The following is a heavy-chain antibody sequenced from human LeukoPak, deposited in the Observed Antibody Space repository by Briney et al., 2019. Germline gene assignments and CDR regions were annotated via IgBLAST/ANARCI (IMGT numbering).Heavy chain of an antibody. J-gene: IGHJ4*02. V-gene: IGHV1-69*13. Sequence: SVKVSCKASGGTFSSYAISWVRQAPGQGLEWMGGIIPLFGTANYAQKFQGRVTITADESTSTAYMELSSLRSEDTAVYYCASPPPGISGVAAFDYWGQGTLVTVSS. CDR3: ASPPPGISGVAAFDY. CDR2: IIPLFGTA. D-gene: IGHD3-3*01. CDR1: GGTFSSYA.